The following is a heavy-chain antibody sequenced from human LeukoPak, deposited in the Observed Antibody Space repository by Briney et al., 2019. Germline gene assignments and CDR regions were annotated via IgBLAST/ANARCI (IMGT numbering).Heavy chain of an antibody. J-gene: IGHJ4*02. Sequence: GGSLRLSCAASGFTFSSYSMNWVRQAPGKGLEWVSSISSSSSYIYYADSVKGRFTISRDNAKNSLYLQMNSLRAEDTALYHCARARYCSGGSCFPFDYWGQGTLVTVSS. CDR1: GFTFSSYS. CDR2: ISSSSSYI. D-gene: IGHD2-15*01. V-gene: IGHV3-21*04. CDR3: ARARYCSGGSCFPFDY.